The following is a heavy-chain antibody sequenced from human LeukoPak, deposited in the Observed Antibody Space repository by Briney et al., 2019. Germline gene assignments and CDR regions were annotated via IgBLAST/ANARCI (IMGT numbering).Heavy chain of an antibody. J-gene: IGHJ4*02. D-gene: IGHD5-12*01. CDR1: GFTFSNAW. Sequence: GGSPRLSCAASGFTFSNAWMSWVRQAPGKGLEWVGRIKSKTDGGTTDYAAPVKGRFTISRDDSKNTLYLQMNSLKTEDTAVYYCTTAISGYDHDYWGQGTLVTVSS. CDR2: IKSKTDGGTT. V-gene: IGHV3-15*01. CDR3: TTAISGYDHDY.